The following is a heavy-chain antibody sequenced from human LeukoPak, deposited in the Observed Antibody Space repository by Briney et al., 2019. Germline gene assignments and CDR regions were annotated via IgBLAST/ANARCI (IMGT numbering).Heavy chain of an antibody. V-gene: IGHV3-21*01. CDR2: ISSSSSYI. J-gene: IGHJ5*02. D-gene: IGHD6-13*01. CDR3: ARGYSSSWSVNWFDP. Sequence: GGSLRLSCAASGFTFSSYSMNWVRQAPGKGLEWVSSISSSSSYIYYADSMKGRFTISRNNAKNSLYLQMNSLRAEDTTVYYCARGYSSSWSVNWFDPWGQGTLVTVSS. CDR1: GFTFSSYS.